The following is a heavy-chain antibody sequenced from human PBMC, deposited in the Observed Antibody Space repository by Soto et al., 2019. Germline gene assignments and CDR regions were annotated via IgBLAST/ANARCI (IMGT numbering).Heavy chain of an antibody. CDR1: GYTFTSYY. CDR3: ASRYCGGDCYSLYYYYGMDV. D-gene: IGHD2-21*02. CDR2: INPSGGST. V-gene: IGHV1-46*03. J-gene: IGHJ6*02. Sequence: QVQLVQSGAEVKKPGASVKVSCKASGYTFTSYYTHWVRQAPGQGLEWMGIINPSGGSTSYAQKFQGRVTMTRDTSTSTVYMELSSLRSEDTAVYYCASRYCGGDCYSLYYYYGMDVWGQGTTVTVSS.